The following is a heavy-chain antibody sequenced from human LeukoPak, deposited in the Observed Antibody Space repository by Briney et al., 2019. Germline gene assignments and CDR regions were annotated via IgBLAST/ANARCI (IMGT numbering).Heavy chain of an antibody. V-gene: IGHV1-2*02. CDR2: INPNTGGT. J-gene: IGHJ4*02. CDR3: ARGYYDSDRFDY. Sequence: ASVKVSCKASGYTFINNWMHWVRQAPGQGLEWMGWINPNTGGTNYAQNFQGRVTMTRDTSISTAYMELSRLRSDDTAVYYCARGYYDSDRFDYWGQGTLVTVSS. D-gene: IGHD3-22*01. CDR1: GYTFINNW.